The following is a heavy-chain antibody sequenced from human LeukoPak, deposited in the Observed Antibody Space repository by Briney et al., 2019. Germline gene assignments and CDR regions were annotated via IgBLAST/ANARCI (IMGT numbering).Heavy chain of an antibody. V-gene: IGHV1-69*05. D-gene: IGHD3-10*01. J-gene: IGHJ4*02. Sequence: SVKVSCKASGGTFSSYAISWVRQAPGQGLEWMGGIVPIFGTTNYAQKFQGRVTMTTDTSTSAAYMELRSLRSDDTAVYYCARHTLYGSGSYYVYYFDYWGQGTLVTVSS. CDR3: ARHTLYGSGSYYVYYFDY. CDR2: IVPIFGTT. CDR1: GGTFSSYA.